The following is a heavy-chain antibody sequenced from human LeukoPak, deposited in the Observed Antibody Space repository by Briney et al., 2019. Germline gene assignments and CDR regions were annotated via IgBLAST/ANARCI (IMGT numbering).Heavy chain of an antibody. J-gene: IGHJ2*01. Sequence: GESLKISCKGSGYRFTSYWIGWVRQMPGKGLEWMGIIYPGDSDTRYSPSFQGQVTISADKSINTAFVQWSSPKASDTAIYYCARRTPEYTNRWYFDLWGRGTLVTVSS. CDR3: ARRTPEYTNRWYFDL. CDR1: GYRFTSYW. CDR2: IYPGDSDT. D-gene: IGHD6-6*01. V-gene: IGHV5-51*01.